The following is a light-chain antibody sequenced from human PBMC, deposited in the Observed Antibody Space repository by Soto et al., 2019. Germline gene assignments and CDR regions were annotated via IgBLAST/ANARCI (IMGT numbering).Light chain of an antibody. CDR3: QQRSTSIT. CDR1: QTVSSY. V-gene: IGKV3-11*01. Sequence: IVLTQSPATLSLWPGETAILSCRASQTVSSYLSWYQHNPGQAPRLLIYDASKRAPGIPARFSGSGSGTHFTLTISSLEPDDFAVYYCQQRSTSITFRQGTRLEIE. CDR2: DAS. J-gene: IGKJ5*01.